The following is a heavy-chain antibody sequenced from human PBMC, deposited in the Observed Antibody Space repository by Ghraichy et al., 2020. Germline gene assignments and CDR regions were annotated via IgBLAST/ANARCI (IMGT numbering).Heavy chain of an antibody. CDR1: GFTFSSHA. D-gene: IGHD6-13*01. J-gene: IGHJ3*02. CDR2: ISGGGGST. Sequence: GGSLRLSCAASGFTFSSHAMSWVRQAPGKGLEWVSIISGGGGSTYYADSVKGRFTISRDNAKDTLYLQMNSLRVEDTAVYYCATMGGSSVWYSAFDIWGQGTTVTVSS. CDR3: ATMGGSSVWYSAFDI. V-gene: IGHV3-23*01.